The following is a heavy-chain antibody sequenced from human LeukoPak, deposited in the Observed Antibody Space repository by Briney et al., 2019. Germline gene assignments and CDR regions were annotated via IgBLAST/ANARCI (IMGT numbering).Heavy chain of an antibody. D-gene: IGHD2-2*01. CDR2: ISSSSSTI. CDR1: GFTFSSCS. CDR3: ARDLTSTSPY. Sequence: GGSLRLSCAASGFTFSSCSMNWVRQAPGKGLEWVSYISSSSSTIYYADSVKGRFTISRDNAKSSLYLQMNSLRAEDTAVYYCARDLTSTSPYWGQGTLVTVSS. V-gene: IGHV3-48*01. J-gene: IGHJ4*02.